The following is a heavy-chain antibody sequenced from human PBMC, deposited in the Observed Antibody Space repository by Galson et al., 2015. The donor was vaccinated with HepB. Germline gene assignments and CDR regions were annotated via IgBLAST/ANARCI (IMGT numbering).Heavy chain of an antibody. V-gene: IGHV2-5*01. J-gene: IGHJ4*02. CDR1: GFSLSTSGVG. CDR2: IYWNDDK. D-gene: IGHD1-14*01. CDR3: PPRKKSDPPYYFDS. Sequence: PALVKPTQTLTLTCTFSGFSLSTSGVGVGWIRQPPGKALECLALIYWNDDKRHSPSLKSRLTITKDTSKNQVVLTMTNMDPVDTATYSSPPRKKSDPPYYFDSWGQGTLVTVSS.